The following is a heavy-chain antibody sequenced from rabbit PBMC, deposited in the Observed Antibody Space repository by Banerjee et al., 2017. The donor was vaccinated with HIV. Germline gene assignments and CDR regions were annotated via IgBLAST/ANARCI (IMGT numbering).Heavy chain of an antibody. CDR3: ARTVGYGGSTYYNL. CDR1: GFSFSSGYY. J-gene: IGHJ4*01. Sequence: QSLEESGGDLVKPGASLTLTCKASGFSFSSGYYMCWVRQAPGKGLEWIACTYAGDGSAYYTYYASWAKGRFTISKTSSTTVTLQMTSLTAADTATYFCARTVGYGGSTYYNLWGPGTLVTVS. D-gene: IGHD8-1*01. V-gene: IGHV1S40*01. CDR2: TYAGDGSAYYT.